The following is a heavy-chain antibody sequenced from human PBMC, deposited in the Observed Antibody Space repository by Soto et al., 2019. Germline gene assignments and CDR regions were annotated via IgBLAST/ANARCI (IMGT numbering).Heavy chain of an antibody. D-gene: IGHD6-19*01. CDR1: GGSLSSGSYY. CDR2: IPYSGNT. V-gene: IGHV4-39*01. CDR3: ARPFAAQTVAGFDS. J-gene: IGHJ4*02. Sequence: QLQLQESGPGLVNPSETLTLTCTVSGGSLSSGSYYWGWIRQPPGKGLEWIGSIPYSGNTYYNPSLKTRVTLSVDASKNEFSLKLSSVTAADTAVYYCARPFAAQTVAGFDSWGQGTLVTVSS.